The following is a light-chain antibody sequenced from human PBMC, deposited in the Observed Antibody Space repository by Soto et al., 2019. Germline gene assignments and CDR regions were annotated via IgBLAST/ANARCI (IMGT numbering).Light chain of an antibody. Sequence: QSALTQPASVSGSPGQSITISCTGTSGDVGGYNYVSWYQRHPGKAPKLMIYDVSNRPSGVSNRFSGSKSGNTASLTISGLQAEDEADYHCSSYTSTSIVFGTGTKLTVL. CDR1: SGDVGGYNY. J-gene: IGLJ1*01. CDR3: SSYTSTSIV. V-gene: IGLV2-14*01. CDR2: DVS.